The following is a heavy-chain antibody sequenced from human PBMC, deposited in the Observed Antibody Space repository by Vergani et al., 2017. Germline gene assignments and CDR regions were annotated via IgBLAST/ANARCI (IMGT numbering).Heavy chain of an antibody. V-gene: IGHV3-23*01. J-gene: IGHJ6*02. CDR2: ISGSGGST. D-gene: IGHD5-12*01. Sequence: EVQLLESGGDLVQPGGSLRLSCAASGFTFNHYAMNWVRQAPGKGLEWVSGISGSGGSTYYAGSVKGRFTISRDSSKKTLYLQMNSLSAGGTAVSYCPKATPRNIAYDYLFYYHAMALWGQGPTSPFP. CDR3: PKATPRNIAYDYLFYYHAMAL. CDR1: GFTFNHYA.